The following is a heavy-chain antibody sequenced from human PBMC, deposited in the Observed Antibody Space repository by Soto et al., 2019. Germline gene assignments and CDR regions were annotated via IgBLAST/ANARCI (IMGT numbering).Heavy chain of an antibody. D-gene: IGHD5-18*01. Sequence: GGSLRLSCAASGFTFSGYAMHWVRQAPGKGLEWVAVISYDGSNKYYADSVKGRFTISRDNSKNTLYLQMNSLRAEDTAVYYCARGSTAMVDYWGQGTLVTVSS. CDR3: ARGSTAMVDY. J-gene: IGHJ4*02. CDR1: GFTFSGYA. V-gene: IGHV3-30-3*01. CDR2: ISYDGSNK.